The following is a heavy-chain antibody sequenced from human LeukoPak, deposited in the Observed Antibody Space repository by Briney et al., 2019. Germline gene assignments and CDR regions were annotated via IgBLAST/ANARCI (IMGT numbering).Heavy chain of an antibody. CDR3: ARHEATVRAFDI. CDR2: IYPGDSDT. J-gene: IGHJ3*02. CDR1: TGIFTGYW. D-gene: IGHD4-17*01. V-gene: IGHV5-51*01. Sequence: GESLKISCKGPTGIFTGYWIGWVRQMPGKGLEWMGIIYPGDSDTRYSPSFQGQVTISVDKSTSTAYLQWSSLKASDTAMYYCARHEATVRAFDIWGQGTMVTVSS.